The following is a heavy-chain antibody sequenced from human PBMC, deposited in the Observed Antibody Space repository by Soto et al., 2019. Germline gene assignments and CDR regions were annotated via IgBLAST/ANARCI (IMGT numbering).Heavy chain of an antibody. V-gene: IGHV6-1*01. CDR1: GDSVSSNSAA. Sequence: SQTLSLTCAISGDSVSSNSAAWNWIRQSPSRGLEWLGRTYYRSKWYNDYAVSVKSRITINPDTSKNQFSLQLNSVTPEDTAVYYCARDGNVLRYFDWGPGSWFDPWGQGTLVTVSS. CDR3: ARDGNVLRYFDWGPGSWFDP. D-gene: IGHD3-9*01. J-gene: IGHJ5*02. CDR2: TYYRSKWYN.